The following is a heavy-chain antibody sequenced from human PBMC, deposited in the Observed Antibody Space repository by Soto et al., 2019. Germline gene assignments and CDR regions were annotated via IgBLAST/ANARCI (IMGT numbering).Heavy chain of an antibody. Sequence: GGSLRLSCAASGFTFSSYDVHWVRQATRKGLAWVSAIGAAGDPFYPDSVKGRFTISRENAKNSLYLQMNSLRAGDTAVYYCAKLRTPTVVVVFFDYWGQGTLVTVSS. CDR1: GFTFSSYD. CDR3: AKLRTPTVVVVFFDY. CDR2: IGAAGDP. J-gene: IGHJ4*02. D-gene: IGHD3-22*01. V-gene: IGHV3-13*05.